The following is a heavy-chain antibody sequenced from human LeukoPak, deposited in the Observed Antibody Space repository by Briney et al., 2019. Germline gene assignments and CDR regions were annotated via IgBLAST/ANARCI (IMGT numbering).Heavy chain of an antibody. CDR1: AYTFSNYD. Sequence: ASVKVSCKASAYTFSNYDIHWVRQATGQGLEWMGWMNPNSGNTGYAQKFQGRVTITRNTSISTAYMELSSLRSEDTAVYYCARDNLGDAFDIWGQGTMVTVSS. CDR3: ARDNLGDAFDI. CDR2: MNPNSGNT. J-gene: IGHJ3*02. V-gene: IGHV1-8*03.